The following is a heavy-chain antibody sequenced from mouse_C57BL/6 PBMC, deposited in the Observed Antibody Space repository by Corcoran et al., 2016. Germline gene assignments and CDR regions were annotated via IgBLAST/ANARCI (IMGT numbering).Heavy chain of an antibody. D-gene: IGHD1-1*01. CDR2: INTYSGVP. V-gene: IGHV9-3*01. Sequence: QILLVQSGPELKKPGETVKISCKASGYTFTTYGMSWVKQAPGKGLKWMGWINTYSGVPTYADDFKGRFAFSLETSASTAYLQINNLKNEDTATYFCARTTVVHFDYGGQGTTLTVSS. CDR1: GYTFTTYG. J-gene: IGHJ2*01. CDR3: ARTTVVHFDY.